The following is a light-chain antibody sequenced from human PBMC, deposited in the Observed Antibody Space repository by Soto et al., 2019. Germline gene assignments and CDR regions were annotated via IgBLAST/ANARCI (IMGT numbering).Light chain of an antibody. CDR2: KAS. J-gene: IGKJ1*01. Sequence: DIKMTQAPTTLSASGGDRVAITCRASQRVGHWLAWYQQKPGKAPKLLIDKASSVKIGVPSRFSCSGSGTEFTLTISSLQSDDFATYYCQYYTSYSEALGQGTKVDIK. V-gene: IGKV1-5*03. CDR3: QYYTSYSEA. CDR1: QRVGHW.